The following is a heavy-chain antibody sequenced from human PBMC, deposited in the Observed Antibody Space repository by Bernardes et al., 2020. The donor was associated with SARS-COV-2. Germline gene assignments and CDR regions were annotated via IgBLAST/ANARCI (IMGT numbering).Heavy chain of an antibody. CDR1: GYSLTAYY. J-gene: IGHJ4*02. D-gene: IGHD3-9*01. V-gene: IGHV1-2*04. CDR2: INPISGVT. Sequence: SVKVSCKASGYSLTAYYLHWVRQAPGQGPEWMGWINPISGVTNYAQKFQDWVTITRDTSISTAYMDLRRLRSDDTAVYYCARGRLTGIWLFYYWGQGTLFTVSS. CDR3: ARGRLTGIWLFYY.